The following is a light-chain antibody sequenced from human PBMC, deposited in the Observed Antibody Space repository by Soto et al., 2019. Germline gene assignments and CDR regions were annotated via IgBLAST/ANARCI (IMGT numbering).Light chain of an antibody. CDR1: RSVYST. CDR3: QQRLNWPPG. CDR2: GAS. Sequence: EIVMTQSPATLSVSRGERATISCRASRSVYSTLAWSQQKPGQSPRLLIYGASTRATGVPARFSGSGSGTEFTLTISSLQSEDFGLYYCQQRLNWPPGFGQGTMV. J-gene: IGKJ1*01. V-gene: IGKV3-15*01.